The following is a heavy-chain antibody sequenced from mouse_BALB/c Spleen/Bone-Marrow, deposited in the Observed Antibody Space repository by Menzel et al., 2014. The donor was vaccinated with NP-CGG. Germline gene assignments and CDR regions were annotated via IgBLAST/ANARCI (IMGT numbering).Heavy chain of an antibody. D-gene: IGHD1-1*01. J-gene: IGHJ4*01. V-gene: IGHV2-6-7*01. CDR1: GFSLXGYG. CDR3: ARHYGSNYYAMDY. Sequence: QVQLQQSGPGLVAPSQSLSITCTVSGFSLXGYGVNWVRQPPGKGLEWPGMIWGDGRTDYNSALKSRLSISKDNSKSXVFLKMNSLQTDDTARYYCARHYGSNYYAMDYWGQGTSVTVSS. CDR2: IWGDGRT.